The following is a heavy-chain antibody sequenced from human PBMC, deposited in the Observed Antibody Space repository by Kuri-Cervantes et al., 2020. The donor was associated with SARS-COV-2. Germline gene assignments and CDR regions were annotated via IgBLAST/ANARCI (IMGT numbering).Heavy chain of an antibody. CDR1: LGSFSGCH. CDR2: IKHRVST. D-gene: IGHD2-2*02. Sequence: EALSLPCAVHLGSFSGCHWSWIRQPPGKGLEWIGEIKHRVSTNYNPSLKSRVSISVDTSKNQFSLKLSSVTAADTAVYYCARVDCSTISCYTYHYGLAVWGQGTTVTVSS. CDR3: ARVDCSTISCYTYHYGLAV. V-gene: IGHV4-34*01. J-gene: IGHJ6*02.